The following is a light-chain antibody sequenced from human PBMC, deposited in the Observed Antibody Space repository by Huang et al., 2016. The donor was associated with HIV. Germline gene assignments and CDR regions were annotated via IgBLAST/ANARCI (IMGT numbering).Light chain of an antibody. Sequence: EVVLTQSPPTLSLFPGETATLSCSASQTIGTYVAWYQQRPGQGPRLLIYDGSNRAAGVPARMSGAGSGTTFTLSISGLESEDFGVYYCQQRRSWPLTFGGGTKVEV. CDR2: DGS. V-gene: IGKV3-11*01. J-gene: IGKJ4*01. CDR1: QTIGTY. CDR3: QQRRSWPLT.